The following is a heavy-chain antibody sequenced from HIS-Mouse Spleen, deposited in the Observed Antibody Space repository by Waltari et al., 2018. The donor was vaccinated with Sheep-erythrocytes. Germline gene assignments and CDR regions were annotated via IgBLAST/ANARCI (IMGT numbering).Heavy chain of an antibody. J-gene: IGHJ3*02. CDR2: INHSGST. V-gene: IGHV4-34*01. D-gene: IGHD6-19*01. Sequence: QVQLQQWGAGLLKPSETLSLTCAVYGGSFSGYYWSWIRQPPGKWLEWIGEINHSGSTNYNPSLKSRVTISVDTSKNQFSLKLSSVTAADTAVYYCALSVDLAGAFDIWGQGTMVTVSS. CDR3: ALSVDLAGAFDI. CDR1: GGSFSGYY.